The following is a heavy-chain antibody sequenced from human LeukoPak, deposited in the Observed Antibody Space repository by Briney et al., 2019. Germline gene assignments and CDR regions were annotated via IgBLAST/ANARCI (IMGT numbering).Heavy chain of an antibody. D-gene: IGHD2-15*01. CDR1: GDSISSGDYY. CDR3: ARDVLNAFDI. CDR2: ISSSGST. V-gene: IGHV4-61*02. Sequence: SETLSLTCTVSGDSISSGDYYWSWIRQPAVKGLEWIGRISSSGSTNYNPSLKSRVTISVDTSKNQFSLKLSSVTAADTAVYYCARDVLNAFDIWGQGTMVTVSS. J-gene: IGHJ3*02.